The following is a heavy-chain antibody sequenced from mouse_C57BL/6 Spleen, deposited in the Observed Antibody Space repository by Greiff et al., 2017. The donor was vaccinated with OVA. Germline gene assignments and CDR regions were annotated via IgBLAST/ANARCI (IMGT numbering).Heavy chain of an antibody. CDR1: GFTFSDYY. CDR2: INYDGSST. Sequence: EVMLVESEGGLVQPGSSMKLSCTASGFTFSDYYMAWVRQVPEKGLEWVANINYDGSSTYYLDSLKSRFIISRDNAKNILYLQMSSLKSEDTATYYCARTGYYDSSRFFDYWGQGTTLTVSS. J-gene: IGHJ2*01. D-gene: IGHD1-1*01. V-gene: IGHV5-16*01. CDR3: ARTGYYDSSRFFDY.